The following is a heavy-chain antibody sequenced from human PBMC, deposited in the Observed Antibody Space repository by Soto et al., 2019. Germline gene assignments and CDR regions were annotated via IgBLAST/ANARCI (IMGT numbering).Heavy chain of an antibody. D-gene: IGHD3-22*01. J-gene: IGHJ4*01. Sequence: ASVKVSCKASGGTFSSYAISWVRQAPGQGLEWMGGIIPIFGTANYAQKFQGRVTITADKSTSTAYMELSNLRSEDTAVYYCARDRNTYYYDSSGYYYLGSFDYWG. CDR2: IIPIFGTA. CDR3: ARDRNTYYYDSSGYYYLGSFDY. CDR1: GGTFSSYA. V-gene: IGHV1-69*06.